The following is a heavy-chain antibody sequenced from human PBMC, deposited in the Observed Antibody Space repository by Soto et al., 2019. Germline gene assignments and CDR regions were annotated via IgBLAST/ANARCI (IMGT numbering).Heavy chain of an antibody. V-gene: IGHV4-31*03. J-gene: IGHJ6*03. Sequence: PSETLSLTCTVSGGSISSGGYYWSWIRQHPGKGLEWIGYIYYSGSTYYNPSLKSRVTISVDTSKNQFSLKLSSVTAADTAVYYCASDASPDGSYYYYYMDVWGKGTTVTVSS. CDR2: IYYSGST. CDR3: ASDASPDGSYYYYYMDV. CDR1: GGSISSGGYY.